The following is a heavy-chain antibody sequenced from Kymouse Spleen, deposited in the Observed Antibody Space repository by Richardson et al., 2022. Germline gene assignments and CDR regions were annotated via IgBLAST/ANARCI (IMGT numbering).Heavy chain of an antibody. V-gene: IGHV4-31*03. CDR1: GGSISSGGYY. CDR3: AREYSRYYYYYGMDV. CDR2: IYYSGST. D-gene: IGHD6-13*01,IGHD6-19*01,IGHD6-25*01. Sequence: QVQLQESGPGLVKPSQTLSLTCTVSGGSISSGGYYWSWIRQHPGKGLEWIGYIYYSGSTYYNPSLKSRVTISVDTSKNQFSLKLSSVTAADTAVYYCAREYSRYYYYYGMDVWGQGTTVTVSS. J-gene: IGHJ6*02.